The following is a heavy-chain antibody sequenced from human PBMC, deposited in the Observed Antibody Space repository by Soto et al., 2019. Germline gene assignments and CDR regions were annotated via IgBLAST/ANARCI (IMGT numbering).Heavy chain of an antibody. V-gene: IGHV3-15*01. D-gene: IGHD2-2*02. Sequence: GGSLRLSCAASGLTFSNDWTSWVRQAPGKGLEWLCYSNRKSDGGTTDYAAPVKGRFTISTDDSTNTLYLQMNSLKTEDTAVYYCTSGRYNAYWGQGALVTVSS. CDR2: SNRKSDGGTT. CDR1: GLTFSNDW. CDR3: TSGRYNAY. J-gene: IGHJ4*02.